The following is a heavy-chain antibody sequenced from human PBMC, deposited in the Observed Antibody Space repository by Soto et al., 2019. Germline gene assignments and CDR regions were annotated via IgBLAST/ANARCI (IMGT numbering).Heavy chain of an antibody. CDR1: GGTFSSYA. J-gene: IGHJ6*02. CDR3: AGTCTNGVCYHYYYGMDV. D-gene: IGHD2-8*01. V-gene: IGHV1-69*06. Sequence: SVKVSCKASGGTFSSYAISWVRQAPGQGLEWMGGIIPIFGTANYAQKFQGRVTITADKSTSTAYMELSSLRSEDTAVYYCAGTCTNGVCYHYYYGMDVWGQGTTVTVS. CDR2: IIPIFGTA.